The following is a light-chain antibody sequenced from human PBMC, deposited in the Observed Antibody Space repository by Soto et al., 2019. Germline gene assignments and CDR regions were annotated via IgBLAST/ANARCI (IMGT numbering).Light chain of an antibody. CDR1: QGISSY. Sequence: DIQLTQSPSFLSASVGDRVTITCRASQGISSYLAWYQQRPGKAHKLLMYGASTLQSGVPSRFSGSASGTTFTLTINNLQPEDFATYYCQQLNNFPRTFGQGTKVE. CDR2: GAS. J-gene: IGKJ1*01. CDR3: QQLNNFPRT. V-gene: IGKV1-9*01.